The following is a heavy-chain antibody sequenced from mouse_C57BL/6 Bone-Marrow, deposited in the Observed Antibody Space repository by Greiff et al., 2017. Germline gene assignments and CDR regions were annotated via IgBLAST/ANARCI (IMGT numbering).Heavy chain of an antibody. Sequence: QDQLQQPGAELVRPGTSVKLSCKASGYTFTSYWMHWVKQRPGQGLEWIGVIDPSVSYTNYNQKFKGKATLTVDTSSSTAYMQLSSLTSVDSAVYYCARRLRCDYWGQGTTLTVSS. CDR3: ARRLRCDY. D-gene: IGHD1-1*01. J-gene: IGHJ2*01. CDR1: GYTFTSYW. CDR2: IDPSVSYT. V-gene: IGHV1-59*01.